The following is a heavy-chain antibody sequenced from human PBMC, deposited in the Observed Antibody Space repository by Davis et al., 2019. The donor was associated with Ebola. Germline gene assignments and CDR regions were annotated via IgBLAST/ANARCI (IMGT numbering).Heavy chain of an antibody. Sequence: PGGSLRLSCAASGFTVSSYWMSWVRQAPGKGLEWVANIKQDGSEKYYVDSVKGRFTISRDNAKNSLYMQMSSLRAEDTAVYYCARDSGPEGYYYYGMDVWGQGTTVTVSS. V-gene: IGHV3-7*03. D-gene: IGHD3-10*01. J-gene: IGHJ6*02. CDR1: GFTVSSYW. CDR2: IKQDGSEK. CDR3: ARDSGPEGYYYYGMDV.